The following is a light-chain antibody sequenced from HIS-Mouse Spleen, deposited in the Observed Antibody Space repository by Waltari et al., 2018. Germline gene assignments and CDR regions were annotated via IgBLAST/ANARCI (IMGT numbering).Light chain of an antibody. V-gene: IGKV1-27*01. CDR2: AAS. CDR3: QKYNSAPPLFT. Sequence: DIQLTQSPSSLSASVGDRVPITCRASQCISNYLAWYPQTPGKVPKLLIYAASTLQSGVPSRFSVSGSGTDFTLTISSLQPEDVATYYCQKYNSAPPLFTFGPGTKVDIK. CDR1: QCISNY. J-gene: IGKJ3*01.